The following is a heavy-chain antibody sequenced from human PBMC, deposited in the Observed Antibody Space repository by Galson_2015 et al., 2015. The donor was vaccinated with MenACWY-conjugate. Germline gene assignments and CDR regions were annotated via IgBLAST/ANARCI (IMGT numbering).Heavy chain of an antibody. Sequence: SVKVSCKASGFTFRSSAVQWVRQVRGQPLEWIGWIVVGSGNTNYALKFQDRLSITRDVSTSMVYMELRSLRVEDTATYYCAANPVGYCSDESCAKGYWFDPWGQGSLVTVSS. CDR1: GFTFRSSA. D-gene: IGHD2-15*01. CDR2: IVVGSGNT. V-gene: IGHV1-58*01. CDR3: AANPVGYCSDESCAKGYWFDP. J-gene: IGHJ5*02.